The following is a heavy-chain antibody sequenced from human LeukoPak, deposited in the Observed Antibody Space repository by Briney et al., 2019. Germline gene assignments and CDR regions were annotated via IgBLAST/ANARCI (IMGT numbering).Heavy chain of an antibody. CDR2: IYSGGST. CDR3: TRFPHLYYGSGLDY. Sequence: GGSLRLSCAASGFTFSSYGMSWVRQAPGKGLEWVSVIYSGGSTYYADSVKGRFTISRDNSKNTLYLQMNSLRAEDTAVYYCTRFPHLYYGSGLDYWGQGTLVTASS. J-gene: IGHJ4*02. CDR1: GFTFSSYG. V-gene: IGHV3-53*01. D-gene: IGHD3-10*01.